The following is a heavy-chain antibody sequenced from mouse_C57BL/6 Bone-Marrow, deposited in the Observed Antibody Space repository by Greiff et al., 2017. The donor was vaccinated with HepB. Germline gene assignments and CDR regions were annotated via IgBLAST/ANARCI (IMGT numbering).Heavy chain of an antibody. Sequence: VQLQQSGPELVKPGASVKISCKASGYSFTDYNMNWVKQSHGKSLEWIGVINPNYGTTSYNQKFKGKSTLTEDQSSSTAYMQLNSLTSEDSAVYYWAREVTTVGYFDVWGTGTTVTVSS. V-gene: IGHV1-39*01. J-gene: IGHJ1*03. D-gene: IGHD1-1*01. CDR2: INPNYGTT. CDR3: AREVTTVGYFDV. CDR1: GYSFTDYN.